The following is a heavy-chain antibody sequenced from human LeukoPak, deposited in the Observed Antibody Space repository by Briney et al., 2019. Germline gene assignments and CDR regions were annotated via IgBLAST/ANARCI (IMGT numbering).Heavy chain of an antibody. J-gene: IGHJ4*02. Sequence: ASVKVSCKASGYTFTSNYIHWVRQAPGQGLEWMGMIYPRDGSTSYAQKFQGRVTVTRDTSTSTVHMELSGLRSGDTAVYYCVRDQEGFDYWGQGTLVTVSS. CDR2: IYPRDGST. V-gene: IGHV1-46*01. CDR3: VRDQEGFDY. CDR1: GYTFTSNY.